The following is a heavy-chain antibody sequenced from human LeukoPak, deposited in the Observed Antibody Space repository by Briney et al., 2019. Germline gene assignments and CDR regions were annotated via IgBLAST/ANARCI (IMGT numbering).Heavy chain of an antibody. CDR3: ARGLRPATYYYGMDV. Sequence: GASVKVSCKASGGTFSSYAISWVRQAPGQGLEWMGRIIPILGIANYAQKFQGRVTITVDKSTSTAYMELSSLRSEDTAVYYCARGLRPATYYYGMDVWGQGTTVTVSS. V-gene: IGHV1-69*04. CDR2: IIPILGIA. J-gene: IGHJ6*02. CDR1: GGTFSSYA.